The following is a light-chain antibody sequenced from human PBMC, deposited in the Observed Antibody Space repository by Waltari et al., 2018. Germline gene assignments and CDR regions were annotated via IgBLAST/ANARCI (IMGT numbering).Light chain of an antibody. J-gene: IGLJ2*01. CDR1: SSYGDRHNF. CDR3: SSFSSGSTPVV. Sequence: QSVLPQPASVSGSPGMSIHIPSTGTSSYGDRHNFVSCYQQHPGKAPKLIIFNVSNRPSGVSNRFSGSKSGNTASLTISGLQAEDEADFYCSSFSSGSTPVVFGGGTMLTVL. V-gene: IGLV2-14*03. CDR2: NVS.